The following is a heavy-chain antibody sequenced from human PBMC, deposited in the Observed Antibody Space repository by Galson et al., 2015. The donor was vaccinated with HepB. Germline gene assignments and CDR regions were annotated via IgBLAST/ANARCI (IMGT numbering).Heavy chain of an antibody. CDR2: ISGSGGST. CDR3: AKDPGPILEAFWFDP. V-gene: IGHV3-23*01. D-gene: IGHD1-1*01. J-gene: IGHJ5*02. CDR1: GFTFSSYA. Sequence: SLRLSCAASGFTFSSYAMSWVRQAPGKGLEWVSAISGSGGSTYYADSVKGRFTISRDNSKNTLYLQMNSLRAEDTAVYYCAKDPGPILEAFWFDPWGQGTLVTVSS.